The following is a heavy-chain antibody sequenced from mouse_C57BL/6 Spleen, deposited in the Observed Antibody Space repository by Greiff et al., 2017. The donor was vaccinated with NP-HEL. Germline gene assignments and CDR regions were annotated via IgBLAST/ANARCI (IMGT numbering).Heavy chain of an antibody. CDR2: ISYDGSN. CDR3: ARGYSNYVAMDY. V-gene: IGHV3-6*01. J-gene: IGHJ4*01. Sequence: ESGPGLVKPSQSLSLTCSVTGYSITSGYYWNWIRQFPGNKLEWMGYISYDGSNNYNPSLKNRISITRDTSKNQFFLKLNSVTTEDTATYYCARGYSNYVAMDYWGQGTSVTVSS. CDR1: GYSITSGYY. D-gene: IGHD2-5*01.